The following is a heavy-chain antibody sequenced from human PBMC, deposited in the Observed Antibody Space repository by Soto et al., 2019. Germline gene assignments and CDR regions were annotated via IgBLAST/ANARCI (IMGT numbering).Heavy chain of an antibody. D-gene: IGHD2-2*01. CDR2: IYYSGST. Sequence: TLSLTCTVSGGSISSGGYYWSWIRQHPGKGLEWIGYIYYSGSTYYNPSLKSRVTISVDTSKNQFSLKLSSVTAADTAVYYCARVVPAAKDYYYYGMDVWGQGTTVTVSS. J-gene: IGHJ6*02. V-gene: IGHV4-31*03. CDR1: GGSISSGGYY. CDR3: ARVVPAAKDYYYYGMDV.